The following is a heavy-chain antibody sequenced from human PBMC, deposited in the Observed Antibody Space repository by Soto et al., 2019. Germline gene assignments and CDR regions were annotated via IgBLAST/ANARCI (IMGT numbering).Heavy chain of an antibody. D-gene: IGHD2-15*01. CDR3: AKEGVVAATPDYYYGMDV. V-gene: IGHV3-30*18. J-gene: IGHJ6*02. CDR1: GFTFSSYG. Sequence: GGSLRLSCAASGFTFSSYGMHWVRQAPGKGLEWVAVISYDGSNKYYADSVKGRFTISRDNSKNTLYLQMNSLRAEDTAVYYCAKEGVVAATPDYYYGMDVWGQGTTVTVSS. CDR2: ISYDGSNK.